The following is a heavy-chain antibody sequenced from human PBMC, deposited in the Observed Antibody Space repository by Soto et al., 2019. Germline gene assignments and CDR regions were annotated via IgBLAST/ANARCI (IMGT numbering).Heavy chain of an antibody. Sequence: GGSLRLSCAASGFTFSSYGTHWVRQAPGKGLEWVAVIWYDGSNKYYADSVKGRFTISRDNSKNTLYLQMNSLRAEDTAVYYCARAYYYDSSGLLGGAYYFDYWGQGTLVTVSS. J-gene: IGHJ4*02. CDR3: ARAYYYDSSGLLGGAYYFDY. D-gene: IGHD3-22*01. CDR1: GFTFSSYG. V-gene: IGHV3-33*01. CDR2: IWYDGSNK.